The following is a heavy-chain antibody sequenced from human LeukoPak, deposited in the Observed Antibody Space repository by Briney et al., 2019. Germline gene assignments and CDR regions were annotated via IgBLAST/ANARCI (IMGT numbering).Heavy chain of an antibody. V-gene: IGHV3-23*01. D-gene: IGHD3-10*02. CDR3: AKSTLYVYYYYMDV. CDR2: IFPSGGEI. CDR1: GFTFSTFA. J-gene: IGHJ6*03. Sequence: GGSLRLSCAASGFTFSTFAMIWVRQPPGKGLEWVSSIFPSGGEIHYADSVRGRFTISRDNSKSTLSLQMNSLRAEDTAVYYCAKSTLYVYYYYMDVWGKGTTVTISS.